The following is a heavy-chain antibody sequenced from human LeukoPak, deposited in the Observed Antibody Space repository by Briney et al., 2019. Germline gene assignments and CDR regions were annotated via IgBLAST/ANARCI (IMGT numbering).Heavy chain of an antibody. CDR3: TNYYDSSGSAFDI. CDR2: ISGSGGST. D-gene: IGHD3-22*01. CDR1: GFTFNNYG. J-gene: IGHJ3*02. Sequence: GRSLRLSCAASGFTFNNYGVHWVRQTPGKGLEWVSAISGSGGSTYYADSVKGRFTISRDNSKNTLYLQMNSLRAEDTAVYYCTNYYDSSGSAFDIWGQGTMVTVSS. V-gene: IGHV3-23*01.